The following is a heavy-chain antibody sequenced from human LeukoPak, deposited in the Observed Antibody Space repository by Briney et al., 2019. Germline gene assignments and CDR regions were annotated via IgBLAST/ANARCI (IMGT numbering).Heavy chain of an antibody. CDR2: IYWNDDK. CDR3: AHSPTMVRGVIITWFDP. Sequence: SGPTLVKPTQTLTLTCTFSGFSLSTSGVGVGWIRQPPGKALEWLALIYWNDDKRYSPSLKSRLTITKDTSKNQVVLTMTNMDPVDTTTYYCAHSPTMVRGVIITWFDPWGQGTLVTVSS. D-gene: IGHD3-10*01. J-gene: IGHJ5*02. CDR1: GFSLSTSGVG. V-gene: IGHV2-5*01.